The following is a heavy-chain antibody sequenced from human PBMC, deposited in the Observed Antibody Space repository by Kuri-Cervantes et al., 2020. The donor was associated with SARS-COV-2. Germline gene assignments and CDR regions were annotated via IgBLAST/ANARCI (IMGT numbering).Heavy chain of an antibody. CDR2: ISSSGSTI. CDR1: GFTFSSYE. D-gene: IGHD3-10*01. CDR3: ARTTYGSGSYWDDAFDI. Sequence: GESLKISCAASGFTFSSYEMNWVRQAPGKGLEWVSYISSSGSTIYYADSVKGRFTISRDNAKNSLYLQMNSLRAEDTAVYYCARTTYGSGSYWDDAFDIWGQGTMVTVSS. V-gene: IGHV3-48*03. J-gene: IGHJ3*02.